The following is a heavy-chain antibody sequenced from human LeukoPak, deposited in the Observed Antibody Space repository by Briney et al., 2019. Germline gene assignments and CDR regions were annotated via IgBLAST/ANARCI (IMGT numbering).Heavy chain of an antibody. J-gene: IGHJ4*02. CDR3: ARTPRGIAAAGFDY. CDR2: IYYSGST. D-gene: IGHD6-13*01. V-gene: IGHV4-30-4*01. Sequence: PSESLSLTCTLSGGSIGSGDYYWCWIRQPPGKGLEWIGYIYYSGSTYYNPSLRSRVTISVDTSKNQFSLKLSSVTAADTGVYYCARTPRGIAAAGFDYWGQGTLVTVSS. CDR1: GGSIGSGDYY.